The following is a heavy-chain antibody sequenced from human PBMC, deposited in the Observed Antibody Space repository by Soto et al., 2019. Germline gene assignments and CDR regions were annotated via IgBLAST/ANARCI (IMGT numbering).Heavy chain of an antibody. CDR3: ARQGVGPLHGLVDV. Sequence: QVQLQESGPGLVKPSETLSLSCTVSGGSISSYYWSWFRQSPGKRMEWIGYVHHSWGSSYNPSLQSRVAISLDTSKCQFSLTVTSVTVTDTAVYYCARQGVGPLHGLVDVWGQGTTVTVSS. CDR1: GGSISSYY. V-gene: IGHV4-59*08. CDR2: VHHSWGS. D-gene: IGHD1-26*01. J-gene: IGHJ6*02.